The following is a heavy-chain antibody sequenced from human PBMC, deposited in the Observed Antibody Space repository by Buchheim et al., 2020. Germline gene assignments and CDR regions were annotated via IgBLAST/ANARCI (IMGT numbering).Heavy chain of an antibody. D-gene: IGHD5-18*01. CDR1: GYSFTSYW. J-gene: IGHJ6*02. Sequence: EVQLVQSGAEVKKPGESLRISCKGSGYSFTSYWISWVRQMPGKGLEWMGRIDPSDSYTNYSPSFQGHVTISADKSISTAYLQWSSLKAADTAMYYCACVGYSYGQDYYYYGMDVWGQGTT. CDR3: ACVGYSYGQDYYYYGMDV. CDR2: IDPSDSYT. V-gene: IGHV5-10-1*03.